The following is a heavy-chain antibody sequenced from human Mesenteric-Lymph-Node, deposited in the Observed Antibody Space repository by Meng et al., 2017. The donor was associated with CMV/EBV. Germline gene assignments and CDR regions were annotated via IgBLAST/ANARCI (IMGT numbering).Heavy chain of an antibody. V-gene: IGHV3-30*19. D-gene: IGHD4-11*01. J-gene: IGHJ4*02. CDR1: GLTFSRCG. Sequence: ASGLTFSRCGGHRLRQAHGKGLEWVEVISYDGSNNYYPGTVKSRFTLSSDSYKNTLYLQMDTLKSEDTAVYFCASGWASYSSSSIDYWGQGALVTVSS. CDR2: ISYDGSNN. CDR3: ASGWASYSSSSIDY.